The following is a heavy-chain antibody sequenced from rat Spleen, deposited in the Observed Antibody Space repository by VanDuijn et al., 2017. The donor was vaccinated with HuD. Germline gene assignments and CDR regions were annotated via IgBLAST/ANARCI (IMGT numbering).Heavy chain of an antibody. CDR3: ARQTGSFDY. CDR2: IWGGGST. Sequence: QVQLMESGPGLVQPSETLSLTCTVSGFSLTVNGVGWVRQPLGKGLVWMGTIWGGGSTNYNSAVQSRLSISRDTSQSQVFLKMNSLQPEDTGTYYCARQTGSFDYWGQGVMVTVSS. CDR1: GFSLTVNG. V-gene: IGHV2-72*01. D-gene: IGHD5-1*01. J-gene: IGHJ2*01.